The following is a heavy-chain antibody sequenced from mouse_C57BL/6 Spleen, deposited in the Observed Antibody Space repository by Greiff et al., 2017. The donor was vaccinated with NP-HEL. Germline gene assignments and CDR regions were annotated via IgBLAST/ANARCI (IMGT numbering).Heavy chain of an antibody. CDR3: ARFPIYYYGSSFWYFDV. Sequence: EVQLQQSGPELVKPGASVKISCKASGYSFTGYYMNWVKQSPEKSLEWIGEINPSTGGTTYNQKFKAKATLTVDKSSSTAYMQLKSLTSEDSAVYYCARFPIYYYGSSFWYFDVWGTGTTVTVSS. CDR2: INPSTGGT. CDR1: GYSFTGYY. V-gene: IGHV1-42*01. J-gene: IGHJ1*03. D-gene: IGHD1-1*01.